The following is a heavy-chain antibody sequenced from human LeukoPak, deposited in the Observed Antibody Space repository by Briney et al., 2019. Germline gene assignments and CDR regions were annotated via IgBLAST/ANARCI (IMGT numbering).Heavy chain of an antibody. Sequence: SVKGRFIISRDNAKDSLYLQMNSLRVEDTAVYYCARDGSGGDYAWFDPWGQGTLVTVSS. V-gene: IGHV3-21*06. J-gene: IGHJ5*02. CDR3: ARDGSGGDYAWFDP. D-gene: IGHD4-17*01.